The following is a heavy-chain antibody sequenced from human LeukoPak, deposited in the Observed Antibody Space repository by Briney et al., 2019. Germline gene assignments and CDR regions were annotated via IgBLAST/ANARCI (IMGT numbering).Heavy chain of an antibody. D-gene: IGHD1-26*01. Sequence: SETLSLTCTVSGGSISSYYWSWIRQPPGKGLEYIGYIYYSGSTDYNPSLKSRVTISVDTSKNQFSLKLSSVTAADTAVYFCARSVSGSYGAFDIWGQGTLVTVSS. V-gene: IGHV4-59*01. CDR1: GGSISSYY. CDR2: IYYSGST. CDR3: ARSVSGSYGAFDI. J-gene: IGHJ3*02.